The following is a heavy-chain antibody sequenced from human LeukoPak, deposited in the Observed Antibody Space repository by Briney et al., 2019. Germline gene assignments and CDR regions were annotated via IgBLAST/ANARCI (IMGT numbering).Heavy chain of an antibody. V-gene: IGHV4-59*08. CDR3: ARHVYYGGPDAFDI. D-gene: IGHD3-22*01. CDR2: IYYSGST. Sequence: PSETLSLTCTVSGGSISSYYWSWIRQPPGKGLEWIGYIYYSGSTNYNPSLKSRVTISVDTSKNQFSLKLSSVTAADTAVYYCARHVYYGGPDAFDIWGQGAMVTVSS. CDR1: GGSISSYY. J-gene: IGHJ3*02.